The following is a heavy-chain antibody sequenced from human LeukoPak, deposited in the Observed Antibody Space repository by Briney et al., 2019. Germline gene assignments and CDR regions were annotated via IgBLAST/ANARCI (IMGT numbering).Heavy chain of an antibody. Sequence: SETLSLTCAVSGGSISSSTNWWSWVRQPPGKGLEWIGEIYHSGGTNYNPSLKSRVTISLDTSKNQFSLKLSSVTAADTAVYYCARRTGNFDYWGQGTLVTVSS. CDR1: GGSISSSTNW. J-gene: IGHJ4*02. CDR3: ARRTGNFDY. CDR2: IYHSGGT. D-gene: IGHD1-1*01. V-gene: IGHV4-4*02.